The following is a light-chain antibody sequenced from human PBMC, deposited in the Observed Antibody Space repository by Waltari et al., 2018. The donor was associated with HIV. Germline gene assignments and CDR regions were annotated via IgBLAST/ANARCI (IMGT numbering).Light chain of an antibody. J-gene: IGKJ1*01. CDR1: QSVSSN. Sequence: EILMTQSPATLSVSPGERATLSCRARQSVSSNLAWYQQKPGQAPRLLIYGASTRATGIPARFSGSGSGTEFTLTISSLQSEDFAVYYCQQYNNWPPRTFGQGTKVEIK. V-gene: IGKV3-15*01. CDR3: QQYNNWPPRT. CDR2: GAS.